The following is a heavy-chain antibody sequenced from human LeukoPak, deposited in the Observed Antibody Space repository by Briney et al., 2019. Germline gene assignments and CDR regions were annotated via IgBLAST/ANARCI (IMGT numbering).Heavy chain of an antibody. CDR1: GYTFTGYY. CDR2: INPNSGNT. D-gene: IGHD2-2*01. J-gene: IGHJ3*01. CDR3: ARGGEVVPIVEDAFDL. Sequence: ASVRVSCKTSGYTFTGYYIHWMRQVAGQGLEWMGCINPNSGNTHYRQEIQGRVTMTRDTSITTAYMDLSGLTSGDTAVYFCARGGEVVPIVEDAFDLWGQGTLVIVSP. V-gene: IGHV1-2*02.